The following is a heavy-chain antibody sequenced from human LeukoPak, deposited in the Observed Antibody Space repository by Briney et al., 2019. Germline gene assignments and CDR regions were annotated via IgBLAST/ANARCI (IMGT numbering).Heavy chain of an antibody. CDR3: ARVGSGFNFDY. CDR1: GYTFTSYT. D-gene: IGHD3-3*01. J-gene: IGHJ4*02. CDR2: INAGNGNT. Sequence: ASVKVSCKASGYTFTSYTMHWVRQAPGQRLEWMGWINAGNGNTKYSQKFQGRVTITRDTSASTAYMELSSLRSEDTAVYYCARVGSGFNFDYWGQGTLVTVSS. V-gene: IGHV1-3*01.